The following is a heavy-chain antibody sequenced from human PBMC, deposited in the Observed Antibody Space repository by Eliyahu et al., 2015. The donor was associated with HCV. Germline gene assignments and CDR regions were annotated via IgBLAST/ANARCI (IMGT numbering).Heavy chain of an antibody. Sequence: QVQLVQSGAEVKKPGAXVKVSCKASXYTFTSYDINXVRQATGQGLAWMGWMNPNSGNTGXAQKFQGRVTMTRNTXISTAYMELSSLRSEDTAVYYCARGSGWDYGMDVWGQGTTVTVSS. CDR2: MNPNSGNT. V-gene: IGHV1-8*01. CDR1: XYTFTSYD. J-gene: IGHJ6*02. D-gene: IGHD3-10*01. CDR3: ARGSGWDYGMDV.